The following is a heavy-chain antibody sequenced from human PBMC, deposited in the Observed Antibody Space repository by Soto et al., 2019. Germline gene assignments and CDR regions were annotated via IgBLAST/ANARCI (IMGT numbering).Heavy chain of an antibody. V-gene: IGHV4-34*01. J-gene: IGHJ4*02. CDR2: INHSGST. D-gene: IGHD6-6*01. Sequence: SETLSLTCAVYGGSFSGYYWSWIRQPPGKGLEWIGEINHSGSTNYNPSLKSRVTISVDTSKNQFSLKLSSVTAADTAVYYCARAEIGSSQSTRNFDYWGQGTLVTVSS. CDR3: ARAEIGSSQSTRNFDY. CDR1: GGSFSGYY.